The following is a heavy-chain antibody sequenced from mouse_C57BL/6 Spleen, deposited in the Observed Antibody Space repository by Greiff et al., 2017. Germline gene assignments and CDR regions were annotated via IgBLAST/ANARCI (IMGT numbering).Heavy chain of an antibody. Sequence: EVQRVESGAGLVKPGGSLKLSCAASGFTFSSYAMSWVRQTPEKRLEWVAYISSGGDYIYYADNVKGRFTISRDNARNTLYLQMSSLKSEDTAMNYWTKDSNYYAMDYWGQGTSVTVSS. CDR1: GFTFSSYA. V-gene: IGHV5-9-1*02. J-gene: IGHJ4*01. CDR3: TKDSNYYAMDY. D-gene: IGHD2-5*01. CDR2: ISSGGDYI.